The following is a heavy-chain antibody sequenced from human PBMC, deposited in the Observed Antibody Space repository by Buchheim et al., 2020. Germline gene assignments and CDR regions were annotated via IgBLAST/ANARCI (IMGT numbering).Heavy chain of an antibody. D-gene: IGHD3-3*01. V-gene: IGHV3-23*01. CDR1: GFTFSSYA. CDR2: ISGSGGST. Sequence: EVQLLESGGGLVQPGGSLRLSCAASGFTFSSYAMSWVRQAPGKGLEWVSAISGSGGSTYYADSVKGRFTISRDNSKNTLYLQMNSLRAEDTAVYYCAKHYDFWSGQRILYYFDYWGQGTL. CDR3: AKHYDFWSGQRILYYFDY. J-gene: IGHJ4*02.